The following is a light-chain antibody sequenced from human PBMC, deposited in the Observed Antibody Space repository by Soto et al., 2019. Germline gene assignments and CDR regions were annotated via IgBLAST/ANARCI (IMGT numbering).Light chain of an antibody. J-gene: IGKJ1*01. CDR1: QTISSW. CDR2: KAS. Sequence: IQMAQSPSTLYGSVGDGVTITCRASQTISSWLAWYQQTKGKAPKLLIYKASTLKSGVPSRFRGSGSGTECTLPLSRLQPDDVETDYCQHYNSYSEAFGQGTKVDIK. V-gene: IGKV1-5*03. CDR3: QHYNSYSEA.